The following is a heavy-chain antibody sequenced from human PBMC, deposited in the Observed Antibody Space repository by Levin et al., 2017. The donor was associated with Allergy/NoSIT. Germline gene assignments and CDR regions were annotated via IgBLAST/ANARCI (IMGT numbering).Heavy chain of an antibody. J-gene: IGHJ6*04. D-gene: IGHD6-13*01. CDR3: AKGLSSSWYNAVDV. Sequence: PGGSLRLSCAASGFSFDDYAMHWVRQAPGKGLEWVSGINWNSESKAYADSVKGRFTISRANAKNSLYLQMNSLRAEDTALYYCAKGLSSSWYNAVDVWGKGTTVTVSS. CDR2: INWNSESK. CDR1: GFSFDDYA. V-gene: IGHV3-9*01.